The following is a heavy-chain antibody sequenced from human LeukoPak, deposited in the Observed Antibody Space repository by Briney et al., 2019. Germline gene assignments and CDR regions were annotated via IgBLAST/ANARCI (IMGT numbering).Heavy chain of an antibody. Sequence: PSETLSLTCTVSGGSFSSSSYYWGWIRQPPGKGLEWVGSINYRGSNYHNSSLKGRVTMSVDTSKNQFSLKLSSVTAADTAVYYCARSILRYYFDSSGYYPYYFDYWGQGMLVTVSS. CDR2: INYRGSN. V-gene: IGHV4-39*07. CDR3: ARSILRYYFDSSGYYPYYFDY. J-gene: IGHJ4*02. D-gene: IGHD3-22*01. CDR1: GGSFSSSSYY.